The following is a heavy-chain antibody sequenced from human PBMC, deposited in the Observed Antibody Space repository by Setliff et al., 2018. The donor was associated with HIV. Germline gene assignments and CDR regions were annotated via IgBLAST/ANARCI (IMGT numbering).Heavy chain of an antibody. CDR1: GGSISSGSYY. J-gene: IGHJ3*02. CDR3: AREDYYDSSGYAFEI. Sequence: PSETLSLTCTVSGGSISSGSYYWNWIRQPAGKGLEWMGRIYASGRTNYNPSLESRVTISLDTSKNQFSLKLNSVTAADTAVYYCAREDYYDSSGYAFEIWGQGTMVTVSS. D-gene: IGHD3-22*01. V-gene: IGHV4-61*02. CDR2: IYASGRT.